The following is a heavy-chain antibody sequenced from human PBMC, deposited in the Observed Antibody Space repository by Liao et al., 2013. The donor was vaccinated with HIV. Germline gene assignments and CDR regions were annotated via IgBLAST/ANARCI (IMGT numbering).Heavy chain of an antibody. CDR3: AREPHPIRLLEWFFGSWFDP. CDR2: SHVTENT. Sequence: QVHLQESGPGLVTPSETLSLTCTVSGGSISSHHWSWIRQPAGKGLEWIGRSHVTENTSYNPSLKSRVTLSIDTSKNHLSLQLRPLTAADTAVYYCAREPHPIRLLEWFFGSWFDPWGQGTLVTVSS. J-gene: IGHJ5*02. D-gene: IGHD3-3*01. V-gene: IGHV4-4*07. CDR1: GGSISSHH.